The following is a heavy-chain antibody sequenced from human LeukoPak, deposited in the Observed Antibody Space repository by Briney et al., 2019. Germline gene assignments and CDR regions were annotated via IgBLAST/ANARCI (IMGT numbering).Heavy chain of an antibody. CDR3: ARVRVVVVAAILGAFDI. V-gene: IGHV1-2*02. CDR2: INPKSGGT. CDR1: GYTFTGYY. J-gene: IGHJ3*02. D-gene: IGHD2-15*01. Sequence: GASVKVSCKASGYTFTGYYMHWVRQAPGQGLEWMGWINPKSGGTNSAQKFQGRVTMTRDTSISTAYMELSRLRSDDTAVYYCARVRVVVVAAILGAFDIWGQGTMVTVSS.